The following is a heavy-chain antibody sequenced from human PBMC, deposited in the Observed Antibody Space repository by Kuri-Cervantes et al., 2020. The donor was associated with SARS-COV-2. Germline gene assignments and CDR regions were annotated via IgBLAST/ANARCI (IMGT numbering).Heavy chain of an antibody. CDR1: GYSISSGYY. Sequence: SETLSLTCAVSGYSISSGYYWSWIRQPPGKGLEWIGEINHSGSTNYNPSLKSRVTISVDTSKNQFSLKLSSVTAADTAVYYCARGRIRKTCMDVWGQGTTVTVSS. CDR2: INHSGST. V-gene: IGHV4-34*01. J-gene: IGHJ6*02. D-gene: IGHD2-21*01. CDR3: ARGRIRKTCMDV.